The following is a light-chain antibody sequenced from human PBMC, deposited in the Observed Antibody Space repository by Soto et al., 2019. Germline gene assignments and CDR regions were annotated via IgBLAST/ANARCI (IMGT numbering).Light chain of an antibody. CDR1: SSDVGGYNY. CDR2: EVS. J-gene: IGLJ1*01. V-gene: IGLV2-8*01. CDR3: SSYAGSIHYV. Sequence: YTLTQPPCASGSPGQSVTFSCTGTSSDVGGYNYVSWYQQHPGKAPKLMIYEVSQRPSGVPDRFSGSKSGNTASLTVSGLQAEDEADYYCSSYAGSIHYVFGTGTKVTV.